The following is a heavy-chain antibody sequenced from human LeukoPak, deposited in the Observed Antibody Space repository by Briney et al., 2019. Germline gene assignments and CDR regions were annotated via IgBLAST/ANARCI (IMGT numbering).Heavy chain of an antibody. D-gene: IGHD1-26*01. CDR3: AKDGGGSYSYFDY. CDR2: ISGSGGST. V-gene: IGHV3-23*01. Sequence: GGSLRLSCAASGFTFSSYGMSWVRQAPGKGLEWVSAISGSGGSTYYADSVKGRFTISRDNSKNTLYLQMNSLRAEDTDVYYCAKDGGGSYSYFDYWGQGTLVTVSS. J-gene: IGHJ4*02. CDR1: GFTFSSYG.